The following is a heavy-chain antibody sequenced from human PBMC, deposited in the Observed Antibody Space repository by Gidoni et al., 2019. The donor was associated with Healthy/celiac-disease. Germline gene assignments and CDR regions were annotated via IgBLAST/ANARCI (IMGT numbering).Heavy chain of an antibody. D-gene: IGHD3-10*01. V-gene: IGHV4-39*01. Sequence: QLQLQESGPGLVKPSETLSLTCTASGGSISSSSYYWGWVRQPPGKGLEWIGSIYYSGSTYYNPSLKSRVTISVDTSKNQFSLKLSSVTAADTAVYYCASTRRDPGDYYFDYWGQGTLVTVSS. CDR3: ASTRRDPGDYYFDY. CDR1: GGSISSSSYY. J-gene: IGHJ4*02. CDR2: IYYSGST.